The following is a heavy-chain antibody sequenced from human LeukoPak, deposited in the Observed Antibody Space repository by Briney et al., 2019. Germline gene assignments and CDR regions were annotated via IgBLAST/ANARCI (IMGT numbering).Heavy chain of an antibody. CDR3: ARVPPAPDSSGSDY. J-gene: IGHJ4*02. D-gene: IGHD3-22*01. CDR2: IIPIFGTA. Sequence: ASVKVSCKASGGTFSSYAISWVRQAPGQGLEWMGGIIPIFGTANYAQKFQGRVTTTADESTSTAYMELSSLRSEDTAVYYCARVPPAPDSSGSDYWGQGTLVTVSS. CDR1: GGTFSSYA. V-gene: IGHV1-69*13.